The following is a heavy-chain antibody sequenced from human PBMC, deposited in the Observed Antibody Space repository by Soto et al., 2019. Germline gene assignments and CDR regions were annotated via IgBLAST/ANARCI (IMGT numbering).Heavy chain of an antibody. Sequence: PGGSLRLSCAASGFTFSSYGMHWVRQAPGKGLEWVAVIWYDGSNKYYADSVKGRFTISRDNSKNTLYLQMNSLRAEDTAVYYCARSLFYSRWWFDPWGQGTLVTVSS. CDR3: ARSLFYSRWWFDP. CDR1: GFTFSSYG. V-gene: IGHV3-33*01. J-gene: IGHJ5*02. D-gene: IGHD2-21*01. CDR2: IWYDGSNK.